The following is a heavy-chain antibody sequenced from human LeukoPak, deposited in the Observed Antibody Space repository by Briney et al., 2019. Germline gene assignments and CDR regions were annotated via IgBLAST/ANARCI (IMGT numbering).Heavy chain of an antibody. CDR2: IYYSGST. CDR3: ARAPASSTTNDAFDI. Sequence: PSETLSLTCTVSGGSISSSSYYWGWIRQPPGKGLEWIGSIYYSGSTYYSPSLKSRVTISVDTSKNQFSLKLSSVTAADTAVYYCARAPASSTTNDAFDIWGQGTMVTVSS. D-gene: IGHD2-2*01. V-gene: IGHV4-39*01. J-gene: IGHJ3*02. CDR1: GGSISSSSYY.